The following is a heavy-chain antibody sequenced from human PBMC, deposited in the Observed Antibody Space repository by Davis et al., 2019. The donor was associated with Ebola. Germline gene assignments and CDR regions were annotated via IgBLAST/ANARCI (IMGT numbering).Heavy chain of an antibody. CDR3: ARRLMITFGGVIVSGDAFDI. Sequence: GSLRLSCAVSGGSISSYYWSWIRQPPGKGLEWIGYIYYSGSTNYNPSLKSRVTISVDTSKNQFSLKLSSVTAADTAVYYCARRLMITFGGVIVSGDAFDIWGQGTMVTVSS. CDR1: GGSISSYY. CDR2: IYYSGST. V-gene: IGHV4-59*01. J-gene: IGHJ3*02. D-gene: IGHD3-16*02.